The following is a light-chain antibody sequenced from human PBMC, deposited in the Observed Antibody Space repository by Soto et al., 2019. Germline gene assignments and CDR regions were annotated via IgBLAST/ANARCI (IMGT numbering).Light chain of an antibody. CDR2: GAS. J-gene: IGKJ5*01. V-gene: IGKV3-20*01. CDR3: QHYDSSPFT. Sequence: EIVLTQSPGTLSLSPGERATLPCRASQSVSSSFLAWYQQKPGQAPRLLIYGASSRATGIPDRFSGSGSGTDFTLTISRLEPEDFAVYYCQHYDSSPFTFGHGTRLEIK. CDR1: QSVSSSF.